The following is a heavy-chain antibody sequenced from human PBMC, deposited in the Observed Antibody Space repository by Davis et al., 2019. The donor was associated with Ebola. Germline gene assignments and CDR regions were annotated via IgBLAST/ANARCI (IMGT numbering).Heavy chain of an antibody. CDR2: ISSSSSYI. V-gene: IGHV3-21*01. CDR3: ARDEIAARIPPFDY. Sequence: PRGSLRLSCAASGFTFSSYSMNWVRQAPGKGLEWVSSISSSSSYIYYADSVKGRFTISRDNAKNSLYLQMNSLRAEDTAVYYCARDEIAARIPPFDYWGQGTLVTVSS. J-gene: IGHJ4*02. D-gene: IGHD6-6*01. CDR1: GFTFSSYS.